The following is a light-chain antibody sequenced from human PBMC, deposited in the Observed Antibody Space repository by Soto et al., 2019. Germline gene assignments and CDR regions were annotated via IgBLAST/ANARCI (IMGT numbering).Light chain of an antibody. CDR2: DVS. V-gene: IGLV2-14*01. Sequence: QSALTQPASVSGSPGQSITISCTGTSSDVGDYNYVSWYQQHPGKAPKLMISDVSNRPSGVSNRFSGSKSGNTASLTISGLQAEDEADYYCSSYTSSSTPVVFGGGTQLTVL. CDR3: SSYTSSSTPVV. CDR1: SSDVGDYNY. J-gene: IGLJ2*01.